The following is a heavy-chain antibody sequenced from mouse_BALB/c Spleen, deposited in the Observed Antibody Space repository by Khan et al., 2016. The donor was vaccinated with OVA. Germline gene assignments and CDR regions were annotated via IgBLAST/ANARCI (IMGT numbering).Heavy chain of an antibody. Sequence: EVQLQESGPGLVKPSQSLSLTCTVTGYSITSDYAWNWIRQFPGNKLEWMGYISYSGRTSYNPSLKSRISITRDTSKNQFFLQLNSVTTEDTATYYCARSLTITTVVATDLDYWGQGTTLTVSS. V-gene: IGHV3-2*02. J-gene: IGHJ2*01. CDR2: ISYSGRT. CDR1: GYSITSDYA. CDR3: ARSLTITTVVATDLDY. D-gene: IGHD1-1*01.